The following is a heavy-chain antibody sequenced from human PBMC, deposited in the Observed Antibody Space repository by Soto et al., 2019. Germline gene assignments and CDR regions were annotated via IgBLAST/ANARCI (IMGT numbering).Heavy chain of an antibody. D-gene: IGHD3-10*01. CDR3: ARAGSYGMDV. CDR2: INHSGST. Sequence: SETLSLTCAVYGGSFSGYYWSWIRQPPGKGLEWIGEINHSGSTNYNPSLKSRLTISVDTSKNQFSLKLSSVTAADTAVYYCARAGSYGMDVWGQGTTVTVSS. V-gene: IGHV4-34*01. CDR1: GGSFSGYY. J-gene: IGHJ6*02.